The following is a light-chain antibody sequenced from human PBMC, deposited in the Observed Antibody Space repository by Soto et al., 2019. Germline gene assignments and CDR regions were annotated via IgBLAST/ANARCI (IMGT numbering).Light chain of an antibody. J-gene: IGKJ1*01. Sequence: ESVLTQSPVTLSFSPGQRATLACRASQSVSSSYLAWYQQKPGQAPRLLIYGASSRATGIPDRFSGSGSGTDFTLTISRLEPEDFAVYYCQQYGSSPWTFGQGTKVDI. CDR2: GAS. CDR1: QSVSSSY. V-gene: IGKV3-20*01. CDR3: QQYGSSPWT.